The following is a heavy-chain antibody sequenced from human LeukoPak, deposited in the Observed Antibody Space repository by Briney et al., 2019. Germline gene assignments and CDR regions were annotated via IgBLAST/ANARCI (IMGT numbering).Heavy chain of an antibody. J-gene: IGHJ4*02. CDR3: ASMTTVTTIDY. CDR2: IYYSGST. D-gene: IGHD4-11*01. V-gene: IGHV4-59*01. CDR1: GGSISSYY. Sequence: RSSETLSLTCTVSGGSISSYYWGWIRQTPGKGLEWIGYIYYSGSTNYNPSLKSRVTISVDTSKNQFSLKLSSVTAADTAVYYCASMTTVTTIDYWGQGTLVTVSS.